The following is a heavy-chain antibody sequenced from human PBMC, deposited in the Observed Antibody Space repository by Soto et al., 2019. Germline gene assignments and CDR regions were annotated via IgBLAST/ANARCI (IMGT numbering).Heavy chain of an antibody. CDR3: AKDKVYSNYQYYFAS. CDR1: GFTFENYA. J-gene: IGHJ4*02. V-gene: IGHV3-9*01. Sequence: EVQLVESGGGWVQPGRSLRLSCAASGFTFENYAMHWVRQGPGKGLEWVAGISWKSGSIGYADSVRGRFTISRDNAKNYLYLQMHRLRPEDTALYYCAKDKVYSNYQYYFASWGQGTLVTVSS. D-gene: IGHD4-4*01. CDR2: ISWKSGSI.